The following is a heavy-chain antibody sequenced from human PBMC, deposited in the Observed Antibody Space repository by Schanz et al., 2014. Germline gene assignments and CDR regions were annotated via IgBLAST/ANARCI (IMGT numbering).Heavy chain of an antibody. V-gene: IGHV3-30*03. CDR2: ISYDGNEK. D-gene: IGHD3-22*01. CDR3: ARDKGGYYPFDY. Sequence: QVQLVESGGGVVQPGKSLRLSCAASGFAFSDYGMHWVRQAPGKGLEWVAFISYDGNEKHYPDSVKGRFTISRDNAKNSLYLQMNSLRAEDTAVYYCARDKGGYYPFDYWGQGSLVTVSS. CDR1: GFAFSDYG. J-gene: IGHJ4*02.